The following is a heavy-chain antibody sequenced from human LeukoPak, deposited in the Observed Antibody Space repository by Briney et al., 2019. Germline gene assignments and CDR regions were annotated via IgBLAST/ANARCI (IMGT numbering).Heavy chain of an antibody. Sequence: GGSLRLSCAASGFTFSSYEMNWVRQAPGKGLEWVSYISSSGSTIYYADSVKGRFTISRDNAKNSLYLQMNSLRAEETAVYYCARGYYDFWSGYYTYYFDYWGQGTLVTVSS. CDR3: ARGYYDFWSGYYTYYFDY. D-gene: IGHD3-3*01. CDR2: ISSSGSTI. V-gene: IGHV3-48*03. J-gene: IGHJ4*02. CDR1: GFTFSSYE.